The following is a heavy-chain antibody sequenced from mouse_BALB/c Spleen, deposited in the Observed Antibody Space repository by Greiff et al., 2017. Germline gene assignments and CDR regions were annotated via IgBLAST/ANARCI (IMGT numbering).Heavy chain of an antibody. D-gene: IGHD1-3*01. V-gene: IGHV14-3*02. CDR2: IDPADGNT. Sequence: VQLQQSGAELVKPGASVKLSCTASGFYIKDTYMHWVKQRPEQGLEWIGRIDPADGNTKYDPKFQGKATITADTSSNTAYLQLSSLTSEDTAVYYYAGTGDYKYAMDYWGQGTSVTVSS. CDR1: GFYIKDTY. J-gene: IGHJ4*01. CDR3: AGTGDYKYAMDY.